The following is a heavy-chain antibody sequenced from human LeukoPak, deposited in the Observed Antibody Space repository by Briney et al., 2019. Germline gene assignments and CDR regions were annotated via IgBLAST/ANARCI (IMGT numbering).Heavy chain of an antibody. D-gene: IGHD1-26*01. CDR1: GGTFSSYA. CDR2: LIPIFGTA. V-gene: IGHV1-69*05. CDR3: ARDSGSYYVDWFDP. J-gene: IGHJ5*02. Sequence: ASVKVSCKASGGTFSSYAISWVRQAPGQGLEWMGGLIPIFGTANYAQKFQGRVTINTHESTSTAYMELSSLRSEDTAVYYCARDSGSYYVDWFDPWGQGTLVTVSS.